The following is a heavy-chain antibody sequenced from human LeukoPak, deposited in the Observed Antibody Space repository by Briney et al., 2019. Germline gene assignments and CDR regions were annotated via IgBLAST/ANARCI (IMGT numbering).Heavy chain of an antibody. J-gene: IGHJ4*02. Sequence: GGSLRLSCAASGFTFSGYWMHWVRQAPGKGLVWVSRINSDGSTTTYADSEKGRFTISRDNAKNTLYLEMNSLRAEDTAVYYCARRSSGSSPYYFDYWGQGTLVTVSS. CDR3: ARRSSGSSPYYFDY. V-gene: IGHV3-74*01. CDR1: GFTFSGYW. D-gene: IGHD1-26*01. CDR2: INSDGSTT.